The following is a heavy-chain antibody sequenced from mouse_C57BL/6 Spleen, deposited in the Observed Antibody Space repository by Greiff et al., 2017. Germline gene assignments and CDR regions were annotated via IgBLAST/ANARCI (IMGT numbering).Heavy chain of an antibody. J-gene: IGHJ2*01. CDR2: INPNYGTT. Sequence: LVESGPELVKPGASVKISCKASGYSFTDYNMNWVKQSNGKSLEWIGVINPNYGTTSYNQKFKGKATLTVDQSSSTAYMQLNSLTSEDSAVYYCARSGGYDGYYLVFYFDYWGQGTTLTVSS. CDR1: GYSFTDYN. CDR3: ARSGGYDGYYLVFYFDY. D-gene: IGHD2-3*01. V-gene: IGHV1-39*01.